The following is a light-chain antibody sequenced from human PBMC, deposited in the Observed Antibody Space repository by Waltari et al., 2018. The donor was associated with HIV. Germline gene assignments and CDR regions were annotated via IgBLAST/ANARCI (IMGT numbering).Light chain of an antibody. CDR3: GTWDSSVSAGV. V-gene: IGLV1-51*01. CDR2: ENN. J-gene: IGLJ2*01. CDR1: TSNIGKNF. Sequence: QSVLTQPPSVSAAPGQKVTFSCSGSTSNIGKNFVSWYQQLPEAAPKHIIYENNKRPSGVPDRFSGSKSATSATLAITGLQTGDEADYYCGTWDSSVSAGVFGGGTKLTVL.